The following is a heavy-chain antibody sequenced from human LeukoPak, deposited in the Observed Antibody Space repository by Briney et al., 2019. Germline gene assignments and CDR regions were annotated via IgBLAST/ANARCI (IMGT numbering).Heavy chain of an antibody. Sequence: ASVKVSCKASGYTFTGYYMHWVRQAPGQGLEWMGWINPNSGGTNYAQKFQGRVTMTRDTSISTAYMELSRLRSDDTAVYYCARGPYYYGSGSYPLFDYWGQGTLVTVSS. CDR3: ARGPYYYGSGSYPLFDY. D-gene: IGHD3-10*01. V-gene: IGHV1-2*02. J-gene: IGHJ4*02. CDR2: INPNSGGT. CDR1: GYTFTGYY.